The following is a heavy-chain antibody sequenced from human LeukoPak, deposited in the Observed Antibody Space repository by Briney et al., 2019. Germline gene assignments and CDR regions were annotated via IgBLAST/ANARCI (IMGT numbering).Heavy chain of an antibody. CDR2: IYYSGST. CDR3: ARTYCGGDCRGYYYHYYMDV. CDR1: GGSISSYY. D-gene: IGHD2-21*02. J-gene: IGHJ6*03. V-gene: IGHV4-59*08. Sequence: SETLSLTCTVSGGSISSYYWSWIRQPPGKGLEWIGYIYYSGSTYYNPSLKSRVTISVHTSKNQFSLKLSSVTAADTAVYYCARTYCGGDCRGYYYHYYMDVWGKGTTVTISS.